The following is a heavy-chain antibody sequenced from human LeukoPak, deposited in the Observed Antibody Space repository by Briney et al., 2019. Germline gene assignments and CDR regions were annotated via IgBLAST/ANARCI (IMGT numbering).Heavy chain of an antibody. CDR2: IYYSGST. Sequence: PSETLSLTCTVSGGSISSGGYYWSWIRQHPGKGLEWIGYIYYSGSTYYNPSLKSRVTISVDTSKNQSSLKLSSVTAADTAVYYCAALDTAMGYFDYWGQGTLVTVSS. CDR3: AALDTAMGYFDY. D-gene: IGHD5-18*01. CDR1: GGSISSGGYY. J-gene: IGHJ4*02. V-gene: IGHV4-31*03.